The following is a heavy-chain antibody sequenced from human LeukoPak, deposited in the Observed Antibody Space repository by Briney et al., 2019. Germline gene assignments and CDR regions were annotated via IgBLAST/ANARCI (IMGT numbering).Heavy chain of an antibody. Sequence: ASVKVSCKASGYTFTSYYMHWVRQAPGQGLEWMGIINPSGGSTSYAQKFQDRVTITRDTSASTAYMELSSLGSGDTAVYYCARATVIVPAARLDVWGQGTTVIVSS. D-gene: IGHD2-2*01. CDR3: ARATVIVPAARLDV. V-gene: IGHV1-46*01. J-gene: IGHJ6*02. CDR2: INPSGGST. CDR1: GYTFTSYY.